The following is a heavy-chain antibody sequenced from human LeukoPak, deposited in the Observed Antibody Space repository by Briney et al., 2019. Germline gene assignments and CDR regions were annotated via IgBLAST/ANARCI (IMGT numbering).Heavy chain of an antibody. CDR2: IYYRGST. Sequence: SETLSLTCSVSGGSISGSSYYWGWIRQPPGKGLERIGNIYYRGSTYYNPSLKSRVIMSIDTSKNQFSLKLSSVTAADTAVYYCARAGAMVFSGPWGQGTLVTVSS. CDR3: ARAGAMVFSGP. V-gene: IGHV4-39*02. J-gene: IGHJ5*02. D-gene: IGHD5-18*01. CDR1: GGSISGSSYY.